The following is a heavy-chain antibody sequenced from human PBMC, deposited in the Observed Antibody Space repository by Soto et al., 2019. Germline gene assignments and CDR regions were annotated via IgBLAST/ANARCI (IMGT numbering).Heavy chain of an antibody. CDR1: GYTLTGYY. Sequence: ASVKVSCKASGYTLTGYYMHWVRQAPGKGLEWMGWINPNSGGTNYAQKFQGWVTMTRDTSISTAYMELSRLRSDDTAVYYCARDRGTMVGQTLGVYGMDVWGQGNTVTVSS. J-gene: IGHJ6*02. CDR2: INPNSGGT. V-gene: IGHV1-2*04. D-gene: IGHD3-10*01. CDR3: ARDRGTMVGQTLGVYGMDV.